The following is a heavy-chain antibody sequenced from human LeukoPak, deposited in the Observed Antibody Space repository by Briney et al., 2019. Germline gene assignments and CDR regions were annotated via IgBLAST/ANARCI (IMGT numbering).Heavy chain of an antibody. J-gene: IGHJ4*02. CDR2: IYYSGGT. V-gene: IGHV4-59*01. CDR3: ARDKSPGDY. CDR1: GGSITNYY. Sequence: SETLSLTCTVSGGSITNYYWSWIRQPPWKGLEWIGYIYYSGGTNYNPSLKSRVTISVDTSKNQFSLKLSSVTAADTAVYYCARDKSPGDYWGQGTLVTVSS.